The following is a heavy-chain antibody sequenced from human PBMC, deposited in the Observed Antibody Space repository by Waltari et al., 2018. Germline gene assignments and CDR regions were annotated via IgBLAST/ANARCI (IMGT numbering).Heavy chain of an antibody. CDR1: GFTFSTYE. CDR3: VREDDRGASYF. CDR2: ISPTATT. V-gene: IGHV3-48*03. J-gene: IGHJ4*02. Sequence: EVRLVESGGGLVQPGGSLRLSCAASGFTFSTYEMHWVRQAPGKGLEWISYISPTATTLYADSVKGRFTISRDNARSSLFLQMNNLRVEDTAVYFCVREDDRGASYFWGQGALVTVSS. D-gene: IGHD3-9*01.